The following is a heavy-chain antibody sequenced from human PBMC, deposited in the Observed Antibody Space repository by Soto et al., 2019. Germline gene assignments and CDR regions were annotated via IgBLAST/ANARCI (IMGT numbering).Heavy chain of an antibody. CDR2: IGTAGDT. J-gene: IGHJ4*02. D-gene: IGHD2-15*01. CDR3: AGGQEVGAHFFDS. CDR1: VFTFSGFD. V-gene: IGHV3-13*01. Sequence: GSLRLSCEASVFTFSGFDMHWVRQPTGKGLEWVSTIGTAGDTYYAVSVKGRFTISRDNAKNSLSLQMNSLRAGDTAVYFCAGGQEVGAHFFDSWGQGTQVTVSS.